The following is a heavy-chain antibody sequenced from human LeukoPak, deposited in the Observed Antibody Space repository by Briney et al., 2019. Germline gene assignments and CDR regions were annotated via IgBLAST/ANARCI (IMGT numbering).Heavy chain of an antibody. CDR1: GFTFSSYW. V-gene: IGHV3-7*01. Sequence: GGSLRLSCAPSGFTFSSYWMSWVRQAPGVGLEWVATIKLDGREENYLDSVKGRLTSSRDNAKNSLHLQMSSLRAEDTAVYFCARDRSDVLTGYNDAFDICGRRTMVTVSS. J-gene: IGHJ3*02. CDR2: IKLDGREE. CDR3: ARDRSDVLTGYNDAFDI. D-gene: IGHD3-9*01.